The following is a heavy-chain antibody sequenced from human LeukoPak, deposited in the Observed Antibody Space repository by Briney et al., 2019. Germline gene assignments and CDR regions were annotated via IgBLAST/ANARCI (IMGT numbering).Heavy chain of an antibody. CDR2: VHTTGSL. CDR3: ARGTKSPRTTVLTSFWYFDL. J-gene: IGHJ2*01. D-gene: IGHD4-17*01. CDR1: GGSITSDVHY. Sequence: SETLSLTCTVSGGSITSDVHYWNWIRQSAEKGLEWIGRVHTTGSLDYNPSLKSRVTISIDTSSNHFSLMMDSVTTTDTAVYYCARGTKSPRTTVLTSFWYFDLWGRGTLVTVSS. V-gene: IGHV4-61*02.